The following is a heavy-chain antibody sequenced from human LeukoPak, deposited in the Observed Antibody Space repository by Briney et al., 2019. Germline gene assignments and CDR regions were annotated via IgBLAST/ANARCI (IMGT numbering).Heavy chain of an antibody. D-gene: IGHD5-24*01. V-gene: IGHV4-34*01. CDR3: ARGRDRSKAGDH. CDR1: GGSCDGYY. J-gene: IGHJ4*02. CDR2: VHPHGIF. Sequence: SETLSLTCAVYGGSCDGYYCSWIRQPPGKGLEWIGEVHPHGIFYYNSSLMSRVTISIDTPKTQFSLRLTSVTAADTAFYYCARGRDRSKAGDHWGQGSLVTVSS.